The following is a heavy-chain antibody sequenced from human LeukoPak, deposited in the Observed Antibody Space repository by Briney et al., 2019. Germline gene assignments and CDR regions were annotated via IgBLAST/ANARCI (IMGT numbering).Heavy chain of an antibody. J-gene: IGHJ4*02. Sequence: PGGSLRLSCAVSGFTFSGSAMPWVRQASGKGLEWVGRIRSKANRYATAYAASVKGRFTISRDDSKNTTYLQMNSLKTEDTAVYYCTRLSDGSGTDKKHDYWGQGTLVTVSS. CDR2: IRSKANRYAT. CDR1: GFTFSGSA. V-gene: IGHV3-73*01. D-gene: IGHD1-26*01. CDR3: TRLSDGSGTDKKHDY.